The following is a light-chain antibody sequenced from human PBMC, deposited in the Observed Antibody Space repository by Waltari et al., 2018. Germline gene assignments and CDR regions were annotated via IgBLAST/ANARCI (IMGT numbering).Light chain of an antibody. Sequence: QSALTQPASVSGSPGQSITISCTGTSSDVGTYTYVSWYQHHPGKAPRLMIYDVSNRPSGVSNRFSGSKSGNTASLTISGLQAEDEADYSCSSSTSSNTLVFGGGTKLTVL. CDR1: SSDVGTYTY. V-gene: IGLV2-14*03. CDR3: SSSTSSNTLV. J-gene: IGLJ2*01. CDR2: DVS.